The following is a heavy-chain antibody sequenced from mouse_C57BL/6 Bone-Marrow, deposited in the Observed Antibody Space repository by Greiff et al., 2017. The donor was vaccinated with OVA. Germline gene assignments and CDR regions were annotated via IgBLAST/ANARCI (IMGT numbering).Heavy chain of an antibody. V-gene: IGHV1-69*01. CDR3: AGAYDDYDSYFDV. CDR1: GYTFTSYW. J-gene: IGHJ1*03. CDR2: IDPSDSYI. Sequence: VQLQQPGAELVMPGASVKLSCKASGYTFTSYWMHWVKQRPGQGLEWIGEIDPSDSYINYNQKFKGKSTLTVDKSSSTAYMQLSSLTSEDSAVYYCAGAYDDYDSYFDVWGTGTTVTVTS. D-gene: IGHD2-4*01.